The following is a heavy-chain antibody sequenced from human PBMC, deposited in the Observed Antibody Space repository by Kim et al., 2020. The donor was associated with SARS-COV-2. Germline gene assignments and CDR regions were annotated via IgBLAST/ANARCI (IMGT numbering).Heavy chain of an antibody. CDR1: GYSFTSYW. D-gene: IGHD3-10*01. CDR3: ATQGYYYGSGSYYNYYYGMGV. J-gene: IGHJ6*02. Sequence: GESLKISCKGSGYSFTSYWIGWVRQMPGKGLEWMGIIYPGDSDTRYSPSFQGQVTISADKSISTAYLQWSSLKASDTAMYYCATQGYYYGSGSYYNYYYGMGVWGQGTTVTVSS. CDR2: IYPGDSDT. V-gene: IGHV5-51*01.